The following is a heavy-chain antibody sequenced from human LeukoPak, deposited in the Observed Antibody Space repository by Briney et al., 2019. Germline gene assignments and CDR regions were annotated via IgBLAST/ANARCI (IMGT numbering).Heavy chain of an antibody. V-gene: IGHV4-59*01. CDR2: IYYSGST. CDR1: GGSNSSYY. J-gene: IGHJ4*02. D-gene: IGHD6-19*01. Sequence: SETLSLTCTVSGGSNSSYYWSWIRQRPGKGLEWIGYIYYSGSTNYNPSLKSRVTISVDTSKNQFSLKLSSVTAADTAVYYCARTIAVAGTAYFDYWGQGTLVTVSP. CDR3: ARTIAVAGTAYFDY.